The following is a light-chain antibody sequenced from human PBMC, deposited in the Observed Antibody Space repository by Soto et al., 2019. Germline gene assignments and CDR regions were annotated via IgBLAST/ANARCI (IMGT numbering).Light chain of an antibody. J-gene: IGLJ2*01. V-gene: IGLV1-40*01. CDR2: GDN. CDR1: SSNIGSFYD. Sequence: QSVLTQPPSVSGAPGQRVTIPCTGSSSNIGSFYDVHWYQQLPGTAPKLLIYGDNNRPSGVPDRFSGSKSGTSASLAITGRQADDEADYYCQSYDNSLSHVVFGGGTKLTVL. CDR3: QSYDNSLSHVV.